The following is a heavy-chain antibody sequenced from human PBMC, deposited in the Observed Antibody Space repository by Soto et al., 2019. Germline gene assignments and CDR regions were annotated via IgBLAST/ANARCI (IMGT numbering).Heavy chain of an antibody. J-gene: IGHJ3*02. CDR3: ARHKXAFDI. CDR2: IYYSGST. CDR1: GGSISSGGYS. V-gene: IGHV4-31*03. Sequence: SETLSLTCTVSGGSISSGGYSWSWIRQHPGKGLEWIGYIYYSGSTYYNPSLKSRVTISVDTSKNQFSLKLSSVTAADTAVYYCARHKXAFDIWGQGTMVTVSS.